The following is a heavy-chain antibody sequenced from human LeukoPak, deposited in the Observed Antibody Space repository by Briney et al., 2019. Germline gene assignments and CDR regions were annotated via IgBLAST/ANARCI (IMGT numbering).Heavy chain of an antibody. V-gene: IGHV1-2*02. CDR1: GYSFTDYY. D-gene: IGHD2-21*01. CDR2: INPNSGGT. J-gene: IGHJ5*02. Sequence: ASVRVSCKASGYSFTDYYMHWVRQAPGQGLEWMGWINPNSGGTSSARRFQGRVTMTRDTSIATVYMEVSWLTSDDTAIYYCARADRLHGGPYLIGPWGQGTLVTVSS. CDR3: ARADRLHGGPYLIGP.